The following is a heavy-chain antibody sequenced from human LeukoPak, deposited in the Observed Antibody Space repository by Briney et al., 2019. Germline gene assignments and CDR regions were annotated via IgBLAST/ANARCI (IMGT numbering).Heavy chain of an antibody. J-gene: IGHJ3*02. D-gene: IGHD3-10*01. CDR1: GGSISGYY. V-gene: IGHV4-59*12. Sequence: PSETLSLTCTVSGGSISGYYWNWIRQPPGKGLEWIGYIYYMGSTNYNPSLKSRVTISVDTSKNQFSLKLSSVTAADTAVYYCARELWFGELRKAFDIWGQGTMVTVSS. CDR3: ARELWFGELRKAFDI. CDR2: IYYMGST.